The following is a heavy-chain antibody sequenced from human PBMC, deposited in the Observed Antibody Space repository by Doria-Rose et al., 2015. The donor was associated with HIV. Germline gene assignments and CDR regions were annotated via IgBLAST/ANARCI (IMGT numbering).Heavy chain of an antibody. CDR2: IKSTTDGGTI. Sequence: GRIKSTTDGGTIDYAAPVKDRFAISRDDSKNTLYLQMNSLKTEDTALYYCSTDAAVRPLDGYWGLGTLVTVSS. D-gene: IGHD6-19*01. J-gene: IGHJ4*02. V-gene: IGHV3-15*01. CDR3: STDAAVRPLDGY.